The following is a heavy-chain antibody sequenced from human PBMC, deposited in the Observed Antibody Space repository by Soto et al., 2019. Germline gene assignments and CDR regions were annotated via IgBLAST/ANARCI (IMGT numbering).Heavy chain of an antibody. Sequence: QVRLQESGPGLLKPSETLSLTCTVSGGSINTFYWSWVRQPAGKGLEWIGRIFSSVSTSFNPSLESRVAMSVDTSKNHFSLDLSSVTAADMAVYYCAREGSYSAYNFAHGIQLWSFDFWGQGALVTVSS. CDR3: AREGSYSAYNFAHGIQLWSFDF. CDR2: IFSSVST. J-gene: IGHJ4*02. V-gene: IGHV4-4*07. D-gene: IGHD5-12*01. CDR1: GGSINTFY.